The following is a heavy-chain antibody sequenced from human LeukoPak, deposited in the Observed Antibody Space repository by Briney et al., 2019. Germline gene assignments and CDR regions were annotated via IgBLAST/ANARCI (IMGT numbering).Heavy chain of an antibody. CDR3: ARDGSGIAARRSHYGMDV. CDR1: GYTFTGYY. J-gene: IGHJ6*02. CDR2: INPNSGGT. D-gene: IGHD6-6*01. Sequence: ASVKVSCKASGYTFTGYYMHWVRQAPGQGLEWMGWINPNSGGTNYAQKFQGRVTMTRDTSISTAYMELSRLRSDDTAVYYCARDGSGIAARRSHYGMDVWGQGTTVTVSS. V-gene: IGHV1-2*02.